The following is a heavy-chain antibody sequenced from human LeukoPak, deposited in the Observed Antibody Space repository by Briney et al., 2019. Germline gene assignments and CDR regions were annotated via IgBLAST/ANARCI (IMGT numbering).Heavy chain of an antibody. CDR2: IYTSGST. D-gene: IGHD3-3*01. CDR3: AREIFGVVIRYYMDV. CDR1: GGSISSYY. V-gene: IGHV4-4*07. Sequence: SETLSLTCTVSGGSISSYYWSWIRQPAGKGLEWIGRIYTSGSTNYNPSLKSRVTISVDTSKNQFSLKLSSVTAADTAVYYCAREIFGVVIRYYMDVWGKGTTVTVSS. J-gene: IGHJ6*03.